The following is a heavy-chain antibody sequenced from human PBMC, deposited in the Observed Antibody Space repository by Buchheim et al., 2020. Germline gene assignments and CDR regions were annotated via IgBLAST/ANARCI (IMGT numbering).Heavy chain of an antibody. CDR2: IWYDGSNK. D-gene: IGHD1-26*01. CDR1: GFTFSSYG. Sequence: QVQLAESGGGVVQPGRSLRLSCAASGFTFSSYGMHWVRQAPGKGLEWVAVIWYDGSNKYYADSVKGRFTISRDNSKNTLYLQMNSLRAEDTAVYYCARESVRGELLTFDYWGQGTL. J-gene: IGHJ4*02. CDR3: ARESVRGELLTFDY. V-gene: IGHV3-33*08.